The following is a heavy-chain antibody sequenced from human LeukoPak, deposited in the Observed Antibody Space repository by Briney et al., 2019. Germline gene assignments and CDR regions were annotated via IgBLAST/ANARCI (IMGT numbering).Heavy chain of an antibody. Sequence: GGSLRLACAASGFTFSSYWMSWVRQAPGKGLEWVANIKQDGSEKNYVDSVKGRFTISRDNAKNSLYLQMNSLRAEDTAVYYCARVWRVRGVITAVFDSWGQGTLVTVSS. CDR2: IKQDGSEK. CDR1: GFTFSSYW. CDR3: ARVWRVRGVITAVFDS. D-gene: IGHD3-10*01. J-gene: IGHJ4*02. V-gene: IGHV3-7*01.